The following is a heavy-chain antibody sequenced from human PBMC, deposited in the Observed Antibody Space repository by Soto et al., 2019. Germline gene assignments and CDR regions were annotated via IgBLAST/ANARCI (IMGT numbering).Heavy chain of an antibody. CDR2: INHSGST. CDR1: GGSFRGYY. V-gene: IGHV4-34*01. CDR3: ARGARYGGKHRGGYCDL. D-gene: IGHD4-17*01. J-gene: IGHJ2*01. Sequence: QVQLQQWGAGLLKPSETLSLTCAVYGGSFRGYYWSWIRQTPGKGLELIGEINHSGSTNYNPSLKSRVSISVDTSKNQFSLKLSSVTAEDTAVYYCARGARYGGKHRGGYCDLWGRGTLVAV.